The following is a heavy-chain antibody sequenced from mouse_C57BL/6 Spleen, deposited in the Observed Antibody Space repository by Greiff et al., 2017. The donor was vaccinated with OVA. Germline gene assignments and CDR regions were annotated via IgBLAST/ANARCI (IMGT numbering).Heavy chain of an antibody. J-gene: IGHJ2*01. CDR2: ISSGGDYI. Sequence: EVQLVESGEGLVKPGGSLKLSCAASGFTFSSYAMSWVRQPPEKRLEWVAYISSGGDYIYYADTVKGRFTISRDNARNTLYLQMSSLKSEDTAMYYCTRGPNGYYFDYWGQGTTLTVSS. CDR1: GFTFSSYA. CDR3: TRGPNGYYFDY. V-gene: IGHV5-9-1*02. D-gene: IGHD2-2*01.